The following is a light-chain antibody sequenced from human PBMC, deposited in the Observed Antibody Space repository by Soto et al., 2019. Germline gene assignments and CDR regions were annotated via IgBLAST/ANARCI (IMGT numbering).Light chain of an antibody. CDR1: QSVLYSSNNKNY. CDR2: WAS. V-gene: IGKV4-1*01. J-gene: IGKJ1*01. Sequence: DIVMTQSPDSLAVSLGERATINCKSSQSVLYSSNNKNYLAWYQQKPGQPPKLLIYWASSRESGAPDRFSGSGSGTDFTLTISSLQAEDVAVYYCQQYYSPSWTFGQGTKVEIK. CDR3: QQYYSPSWT.